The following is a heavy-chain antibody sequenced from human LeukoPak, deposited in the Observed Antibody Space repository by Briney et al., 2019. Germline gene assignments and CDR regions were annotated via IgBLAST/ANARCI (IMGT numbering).Heavy chain of an antibody. CDR2: IYYSGST. D-gene: IGHD3-10*01. V-gene: IGHV4-59*01. CDR1: GGSISSYY. J-gene: IGHJ4*02. CDR3: ARYSSYYYGSGSSGAWVDY. Sequence: SETLSLTCTVSGGSISSYYWSWIRQPPGKGLEWIGYIYYSGSTNYNPSLKSRVTISVDTSKNQFSLKLSSVTAADTAVYYCARYSSYYYGSGSSGAWVDYWGQGTLVTVSS.